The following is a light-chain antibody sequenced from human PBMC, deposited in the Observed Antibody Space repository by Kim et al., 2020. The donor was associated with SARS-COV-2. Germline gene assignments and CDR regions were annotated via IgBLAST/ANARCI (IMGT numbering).Light chain of an antibody. CDR3: LQDYNYPRT. V-gene: IGKV1-6*01. CDR1: QGIRND. Sequence: ASVGDRVTITCRASQGIRNDLGWYQQKPGKAPKLLIYAASSLQSGVPSRFSGSGSATDFTLTISSLQPEDFATYYCLQDYNYPRTFGQGTKVEIK. CDR2: AAS. J-gene: IGKJ1*01.